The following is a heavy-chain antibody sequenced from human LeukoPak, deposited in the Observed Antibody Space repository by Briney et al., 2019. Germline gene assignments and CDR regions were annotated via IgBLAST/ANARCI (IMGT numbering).Heavy chain of an antibody. CDR3: ARGLMWGFDP. Sequence: PGGSLRLSCAASGFTFSSYAMSWVRQAPGKGLEWVSVIYSGGTTHYGDSVKGRFTISRDNSKNTLYLQMDSLRVEDTAVYYCARGLMWGFDPWGQGTLVTVSS. V-gene: IGHV3-66*01. CDR2: IYSGGTT. J-gene: IGHJ5*02. CDR1: GFTFSSYA. D-gene: IGHD2-8*01.